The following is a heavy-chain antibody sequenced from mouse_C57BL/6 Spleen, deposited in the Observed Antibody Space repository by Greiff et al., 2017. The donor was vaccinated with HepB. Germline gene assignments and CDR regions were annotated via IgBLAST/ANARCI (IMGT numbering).Heavy chain of an antibody. Sequence: QVQLQQPGAELVRPGTSVKLSCKASGYTFTSYWMHWVKQRPGQGLEWIGVIDPSDSYTNYTQKFKGKATLTVDTSSSTAYMQLSSLTSEDSAVYYCARRYYGSLYYFDYWGQGTTLTVSS. CDR1: GYTFTSYW. J-gene: IGHJ2*01. V-gene: IGHV1-59*01. CDR2: IDPSDSYT. CDR3: ARRYYGSLYYFDY. D-gene: IGHD1-1*01.